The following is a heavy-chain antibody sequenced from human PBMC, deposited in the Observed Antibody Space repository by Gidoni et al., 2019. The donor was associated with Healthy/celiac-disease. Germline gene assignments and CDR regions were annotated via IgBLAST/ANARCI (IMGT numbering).Heavy chain of an antibody. V-gene: IGHV4-39*01. D-gene: IGHD6-6*01. CDR2: IYYSGST. J-gene: IGHJ4*02. CDR1: GGSISSSSYY. Sequence: QLQLQESGPGLVKPSETLSLTCTVSGGSISSSSYYWGWIRQPPGKGLECIGSIYYSGSTYYNPSLKSRVTISVDTSKNQFSLKLSSVTAADTAVYYCARLSRQIAARPLDYWGQGTLVTVSS. CDR3: ARLSRQIAARPLDY.